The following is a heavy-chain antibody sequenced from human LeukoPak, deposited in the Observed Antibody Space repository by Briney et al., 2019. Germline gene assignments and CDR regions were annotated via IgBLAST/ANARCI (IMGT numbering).Heavy chain of an antibody. J-gene: IGHJ3*02. CDR1: GYTFTSYG. Sequence: ASVKVSCKASGYTFTSYGISWARHAPGQGLEWMGWISAYNGDTNYAQNLQGRVTMTTDTTTSTAYMELRSLTSDDTAVYYCAKIYGSGSLTSFDIWGQGTMVTVSS. V-gene: IGHV1-18*01. CDR3: AKIYGSGSLTSFDI. D-gene: IGHD3-10*01. CDR2: ISAYNGDT.